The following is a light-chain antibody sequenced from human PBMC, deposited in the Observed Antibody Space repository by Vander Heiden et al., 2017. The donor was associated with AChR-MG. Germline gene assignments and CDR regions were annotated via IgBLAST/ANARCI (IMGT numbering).Light chain of an antibody. CDR1: SSNIGSNT. CDR2: SNN. Sequence: QSVLTQPPSASGTPGQRVTISCSGSSSNIGSNTVTWYQQLPGTAPKLLIYSNNQRPSGVPDRFSGSKSGTSASLAISGLQSEDEADYYCAAWDDSLNGWVCGGGTKLT. CDR3: AAWDDSLNGWV. V-gene: IGLV1-44*01. J-gene: IGLJ3*02.